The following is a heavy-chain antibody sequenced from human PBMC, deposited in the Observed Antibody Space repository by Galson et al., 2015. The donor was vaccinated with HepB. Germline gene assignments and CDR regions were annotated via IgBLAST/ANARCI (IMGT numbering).Heavy chain of an antibody. J-gene: IGHJ6*02. D-gene: IGHD5-12*01. CDR1: GYTFTGYY. CDR2: INPNSGGT. CDR3: ARGLDIVATNYYYYGMDV. Sequence: SVKFSCKASGYTFTGYYMHWVRQAPGQGLEWMGWINPNSGGTNYAQKFQGRVTMTRDTSISTAYMELSRLRSDDTAVYYCARGLDIVATNYYYYGMDVSGQGTTVTASS. V-gene: IGHV1-2*02.